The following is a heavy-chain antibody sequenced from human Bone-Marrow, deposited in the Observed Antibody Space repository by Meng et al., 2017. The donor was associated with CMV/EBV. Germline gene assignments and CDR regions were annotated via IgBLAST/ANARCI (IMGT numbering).Heavy chain of an antibody. D-gene: IGHD1-26*01. J-gene: IGHJ3*02. Sequence: SETLSLTCAVYGGSFGGYYWSWIRQPPGKGLEWIGEINHSGSTNYNPSLKSRVTISVDTSKNQFSLKLSSVTAADTAVYYCARHRYSGSYSGAFDIWGQGTRVTVSS. CDR2: INHSGST. V-gene: IGHV4-34*01. CDR1: GGSFGGYY. CDR3: ARHRYSGSYSGAFDI.